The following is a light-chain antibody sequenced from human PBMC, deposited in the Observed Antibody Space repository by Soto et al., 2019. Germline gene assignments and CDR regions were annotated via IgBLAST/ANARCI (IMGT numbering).Light chain of an antibody. CDR3: SSFSTSSPLVV. CDR1: SSDIGGYDD. Sequence: QSALTQPASVSGSPGQSITISCTGISSDIGGYDDVSWYQQHPGKAPKLLIYEVSNRPSGVSNRFSGSKSGNTASLTISGLQAEDEADYHCSSFSTSSPLVVFGGGTKLTVL. J-gene: IGLJ2*01. CDR2: EVS. V-gene: IGLV2-14*01.